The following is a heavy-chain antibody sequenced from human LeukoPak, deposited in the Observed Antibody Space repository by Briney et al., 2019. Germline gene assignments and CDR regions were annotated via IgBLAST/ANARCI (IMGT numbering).Heavy chain of an antibody. CDR3: ARRSRMTTIDAFDI. Sequence: PSETLSHTCTVSGGSISSYYWSWIRQPPGKGLEWIGYIYYSGSTNYNPSLKSRVTISVDTSKNQFFLKLSSVTAADTAVYYCARRSRMTTIDAFDIWGQGAMVTVSS. J-gene: IGHJ3*02. D-gene: IGHD5-24*01. V-gene: IGHV4-59*08. CDR1: GGSISSYY. CDR2: IYYSGST.